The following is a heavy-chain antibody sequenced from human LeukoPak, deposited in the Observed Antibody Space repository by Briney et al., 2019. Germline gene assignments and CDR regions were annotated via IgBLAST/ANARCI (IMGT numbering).Heavy chain of an antibody. V-gene: IGHV3-30-3*01. J-gene: IGHJ4*02. CDR1: GFTFSIYA. Sequence: GRSLRLSCAASGFTFSIYAMHWVRQAPGRGLEWVAVISYDGSNKYYVDSVKGRFTISRDNSKNTLYLQMNSLRAEDTAVYYCARDPKGSGWYGRFDYWGQGTLVTVSS. CDR3: ARDPKGSGWYGRFDY. D-gene: IGHD6-19*01. CDR2: ISYDGSNK.